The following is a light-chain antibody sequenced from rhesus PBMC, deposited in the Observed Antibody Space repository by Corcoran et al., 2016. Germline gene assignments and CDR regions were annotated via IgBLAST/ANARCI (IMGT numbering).Light chain of an antibody. CDR2: VVS. CDR1: SSDIGGYNR. Sequence: QAAPTQSPSVSGSPGQSVSISCTGTSSDIGGYNRVSWYQQHPGKAPKLMIYVVSQRPSGVPDRVSGSKLGNTASLTISGLRAEDEVDYYCSSFVDSATYIFGSGTRLT. V-gene: IGLV2-13*03. J-gene: IGLJ1*01. CDR3: SSFVDSATYI.